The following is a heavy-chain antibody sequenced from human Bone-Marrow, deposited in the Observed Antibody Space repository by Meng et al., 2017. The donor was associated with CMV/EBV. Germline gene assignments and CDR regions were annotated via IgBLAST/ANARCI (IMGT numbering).Heavy chain of an antibody. Sequence: SVKVSCRASGGSFSTYTISWVRQAPGQGPEWMGRFIPMLGIANYAQKFQGRVTITRNTSISTAYMELSSLRSEDTAVFPGVVITKFNYWGQGPL. CDR3: VVITKFNY. CDR1: GGSFSTYT. CDR2: FIPMLGIA. J-gene: IGHJ4*02. V-gene: IGHV1-69*02. D-gene: IGHD3-3*01.